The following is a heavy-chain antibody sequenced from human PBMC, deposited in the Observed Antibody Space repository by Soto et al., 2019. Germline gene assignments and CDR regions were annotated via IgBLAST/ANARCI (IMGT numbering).Heavy chain of an antibody. D-gene: IGHD4-4*01. V-gene: IGHV3-33*01. Sequence: QVQLVESGGGVVQPGRSLRLSCAASGFTFSSYGMHWVRQAPGKGLEWVAVIWYDGSNIYYADSVKGRFTISRDNSKKTLYLQMNSLRAEDTAVYYCARDGSLDYSNYFDYRGQGTLVTVSS. CDR2: IWYDGSNI. CDR3: ARDGSLDYSNYFDY. J-gene: IGHJ4*02. CDR1: GFTFSSYG.